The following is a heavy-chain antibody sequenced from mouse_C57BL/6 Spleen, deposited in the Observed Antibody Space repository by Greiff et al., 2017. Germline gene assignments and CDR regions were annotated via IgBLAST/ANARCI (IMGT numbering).Heavy chain of an antibody. CDR2: INPNYGTT. V-gene: IGHV1-39*01. CDR3: ARSGLPHWYFDV. J-gene: IGHJ1*03. Sequence: EVQLQQSGPELVKPGASVKISCKASGYSFTDYNMNWVKQSHGKSLEWIGIINPNYGTTSYNQKFKGKATLTVDQSSSTAYMQLNSLTSEDSAVYCCARSGLPHWYFDVWGTGTTVTVSS. CDR1: GYSFTDYN. D-gene: IGHD2-4*01.